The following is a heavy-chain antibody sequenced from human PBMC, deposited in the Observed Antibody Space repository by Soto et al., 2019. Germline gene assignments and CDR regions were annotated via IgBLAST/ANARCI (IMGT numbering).Heavy chain of an antibody. CDR1: GFAFDDYA. D-gene: IGHD6-13*01. Sequence: SLRLSCAASGFAFDDYAMHWVRQAPGRGLEWVSSISWNSGAIGYADSLMGRFTISRDNAKNPPYLQMNSLRPDHTALDSCAKDRHLMAEAGYGLDVWGQGT. CDR2: ISWNSGAI. CDR3: AKDRHLMAEAGYGLDV. V-gene: IGHV3-9*01. J-gene: IGHJ6*02.